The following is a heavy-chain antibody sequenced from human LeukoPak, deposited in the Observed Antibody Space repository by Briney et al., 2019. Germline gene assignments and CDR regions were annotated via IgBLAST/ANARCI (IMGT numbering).Heavy chain of an antibody. CDR2: IWYDGSNK. CDR1: GFTFSSYG. Sequence: PGGSLRLSCAASGFTFSSYGMHWVRQAPGKGLEWVAVIWYDGSNKYYADSVKGRFTISRDNSKNTLYLQMNSLRAEDTAVYYCARSKRSGGGSCYAFDYWGREPWSPSPQ. V-gene: IGHV3-33*01. CDR3: ARSKRSGGGSCYAFDY. D-gene: IGHD2-15*01. J-gene: IGHJ4*02.